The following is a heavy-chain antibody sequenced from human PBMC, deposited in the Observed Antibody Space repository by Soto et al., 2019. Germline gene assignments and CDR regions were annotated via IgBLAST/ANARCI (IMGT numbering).Heavy chain of an antibody. CDR3: ALALGPTTGLDY. J-gene: IGHJ4*02. CDR2: IFNSGTT. CDR1: GASTVSHYH. V-gene: IGHV4-31*02. Sequence: QVQLQESGPGLVKPSQTLSLTCSVSGASTVSHYHWTWIRQPPGKGLEWMGYIFNSGTTFYTPSLTSRLSISMDTSGNHFSLELRSATAADTAVYYCALALGPTTGLDYWGQGTLVTVSS. D-gene: IGHD1-26*01.